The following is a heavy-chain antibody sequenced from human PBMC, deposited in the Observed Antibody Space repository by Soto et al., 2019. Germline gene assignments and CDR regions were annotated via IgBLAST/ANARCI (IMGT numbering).Heavy chain of an antibody. V-gene: IGHV1-69*06. Sequence: QLQLVQSGAELKKPGSSVKVSCKASGGTLSSYAVNWVRQAPGQGLEWVGGIIPIFDKPNYAQRFQGRVRLTADKSKHTAYMELRSLTFEDTAIYYCARSDDFLSGGMGVWGQGTTVTVSS. CDR3: ARSDDFLSGGMGV. J-gene: IGHJ6*02. CDR2: IIPIFDKP. D-gene: IGHD3-3*01. CDR1: GGTLSSYA.